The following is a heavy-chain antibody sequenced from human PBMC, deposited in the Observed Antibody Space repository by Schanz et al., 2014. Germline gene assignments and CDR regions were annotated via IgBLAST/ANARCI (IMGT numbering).Heavy chain of an antibody. CDR1: GFTFSSHW. D-gene: IGHD5-12*01. V-gene: IGHV3-74*02. CDR2: INSVGSNT. J-gene: IGHJ4*02. Sequence: EVQLLESGGGLVQPGGSLRLSCAASGFTFSSHWMHWVRQDPGKGLVWVARINSVGSNTDYADSVKGRFTISRDNAKNTLYLQMNSLRAEDTAVYYCARKVVATIGGYYDNWGQGTLVIVSS. CDR3: ARKVVATIGGYYDN.